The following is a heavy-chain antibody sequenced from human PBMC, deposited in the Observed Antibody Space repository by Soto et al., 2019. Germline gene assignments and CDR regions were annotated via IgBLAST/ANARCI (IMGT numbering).Heavy chain of an antibody. D-gene: IGHD1-26*01. CDR1: GGTFSSYA. CDR3: ALYSGSYYAYYFDY. V-gene: IGHV1-69*12. J-gene: IGHJ4*02. Sequence: QVQLVQSGAEVKKPGSSVKVSCKASGGTFSSYAISWVRQAPGQGLEWMGGIIPIFGTANYAQKFQGRVTXXAXEXXTTAYMELSSLRSEDTALYYCALYSGSYYAYYFDYWGQGTLVTVSS. CDR2: IIPIFGTA.